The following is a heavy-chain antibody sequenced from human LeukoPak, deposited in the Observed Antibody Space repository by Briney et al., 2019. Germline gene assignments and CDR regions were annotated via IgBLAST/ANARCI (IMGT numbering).Heavy chain of an antibody. CDR2: IRPVDSDI. V-gene: IGHV5-51*01. CDR3: ARRQSGYSSSWYYFDY. J-gene: IGHJ4*02. CDR1: GYNFNTYW. Sequence: GESLQISCQGSGYNFNTYWVAWVRQMPGKGLEWMGIIRPVDSDIRYSPSFQGQVTISADKSISIAYLQWSSLKASDSAMYYCARRQSGYSSSWYYFDYWGQRTLVTVSS. D-gene: IGHD6-13*01.